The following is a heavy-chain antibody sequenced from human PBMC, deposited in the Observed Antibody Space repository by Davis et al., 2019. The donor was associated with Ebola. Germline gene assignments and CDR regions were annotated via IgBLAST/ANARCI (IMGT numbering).Heavy chain of an antibody. D-gene: IGHD6-13*01. V-gene: IGHV3-21*01. Sequence: GESLKISCAASGFTFSSYSMNWVRQAPGKGLEWVSSISSSSSYIYYADSVKGRFTISRDNAKNSLYLQMNSLRAEDTAVYYCARSSYSSSWYFDYWGQGTLVTVSS. CDR1: GFTFSSYS. CDR3: ARSSYSSSWYFDY. J-gene: IGHJ4*02. CDR2: ISSSSSYI.